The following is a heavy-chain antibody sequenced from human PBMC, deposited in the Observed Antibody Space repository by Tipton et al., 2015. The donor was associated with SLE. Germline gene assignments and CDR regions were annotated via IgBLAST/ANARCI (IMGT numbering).Heavy chain of an antibody. CDR3: ARLSSMVRRAQGWFDP. J-gene: IGHJ5*02. D-gene: IGHD3-10*01. Sequence: LRLSCIVSGGSISSSSYYWSWIRQPPGKGLEWIGYIYYSGSTNYNPSLKSRVTISVDTSKNQFSLKLSSVTAADTAVYYCARLSSMVRRAQGWFDPWGQGTLVTVSS. CDR1: GGSISSSSYY. V-gene: IGHV4-61*01. CDR2: IYYSGST.